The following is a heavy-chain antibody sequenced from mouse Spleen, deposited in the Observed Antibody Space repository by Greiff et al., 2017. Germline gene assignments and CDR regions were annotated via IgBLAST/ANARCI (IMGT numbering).Heavy chain of an antibody. D-gene: IGHD2-14*01. CDR3: ARHHIGAWYFDV. Sequence: QVQLKETGPGLVAPSQSLSITCTVSGFSLTSYGVHWVRQPPGKGLEWLVVIWSDGSTNYNSALKSRLSISKDNSKSQVFLKMNSLQTDDTAMYYCARHHIGAWYFDVWGAGTTVTVSS. J-gene: IGHJ1*01. V-gene: IGHV2-6-1*01. CDR2: IWSDGST. CDR1: GFSLTSYG.